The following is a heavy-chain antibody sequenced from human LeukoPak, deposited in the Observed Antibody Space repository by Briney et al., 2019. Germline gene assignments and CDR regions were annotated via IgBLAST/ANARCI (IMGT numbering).Heavy chain of an antibody. D-gene: IGHD1-26*01. J-gene: IGHJ4*02. CDR3: ARDPALGRYYFDY. CDR1: GGSISSGDYY. CDR2: IYYSGST. Sequence: PSQTLSLTCTVSGGSISSGDYYWSWIRQPPGKGLEWIGYIYYSGSTYYNPSLKSRVTISVDTSKNQFSLKLSSVTAADTAVYYCARDPALGRYYFDYWGQGTLVTVSS. V-gene: IGHV4-30-4*08.